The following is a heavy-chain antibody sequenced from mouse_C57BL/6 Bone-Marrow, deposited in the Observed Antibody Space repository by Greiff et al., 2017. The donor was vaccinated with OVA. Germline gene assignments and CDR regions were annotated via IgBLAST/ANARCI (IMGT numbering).Heavy chain of an antibody. CDR2: INPGSGGT. J-gene: IGHJ1*03. Sequence: QVQLQQSGAELVRPGTSVKVSCKASGYAFTNYLIEWVKQRPGQGLEWIGVINPGSGGTNYNEKFKGKATLTADKSSSTAYMQLSSLTSEDSAVYFCAREDYDYWYFDVWGTGTTVTVSS. CDR3: AREDYDYWYFDV. CDR1: GYAFTNYL. V-gene: IGHV1-54*01. D-gene: IGHD2-4*01.